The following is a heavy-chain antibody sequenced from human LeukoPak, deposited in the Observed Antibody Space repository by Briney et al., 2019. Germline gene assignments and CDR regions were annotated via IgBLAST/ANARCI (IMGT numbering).Heavy chain of an antibody. CDR3: AGSGFDY. D-gene: IGHD2-15*01. CDR1: GFTFSNFW. Sequence: GGSLRLSCAASGFTFSNFWMTWVRQAPGKGLEWVANIKQDGSEKYYVDSVKGRFTISRDNAKNSLYLQMNSLRAEDTAVYYCAGSGFDYWGQGTLVTVSS. J-gene: IGHJ4*02. CDR2: IKQDGSEK. V-gene: IGHV3-7*01.